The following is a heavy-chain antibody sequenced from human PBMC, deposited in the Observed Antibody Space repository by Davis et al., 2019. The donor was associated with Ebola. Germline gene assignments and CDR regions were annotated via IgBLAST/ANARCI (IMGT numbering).Heavy chain of an antibody. CDR2: IRTNSEGTT. CDR1: GFTFSSYA. D-gene: IGHD2/OR15-2a*01. CDR3: VRDRDFSFDQ. Sequence: GESLKISCAASGFTFSSYAMHWVRQAPGKGLEWISNIRTNSEGTTKHAESVKGRFTISREDATSSLYLQMNSLRDEDTAVYYCVRDRDFSFDQWGRGILVTVSS. V-gene: IGHV3-48*02. J-gene: IGHJ4*02.